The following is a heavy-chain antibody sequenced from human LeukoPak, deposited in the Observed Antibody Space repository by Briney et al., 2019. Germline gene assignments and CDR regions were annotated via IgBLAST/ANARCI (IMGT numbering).Heavy chain of an antibody. CDR3: VRGYHSFDV. CDR1: GFTFSDHY. D-gene: IGHD1-26*01. J-gene: IGHJ6*02. CDR2: SRNKAKGYTT. V-gene: IGHV3-72*01. Sequence: GGSLRLSCAVSGFTFSDHYMDWVRQAPGKGLEGVGRSRNKAKGYTTEYAASVKGRFTVSRDESKNSLYLQTNSLKTEDTAVYYCVRGYHSFDVWGQGTTVTVSS.